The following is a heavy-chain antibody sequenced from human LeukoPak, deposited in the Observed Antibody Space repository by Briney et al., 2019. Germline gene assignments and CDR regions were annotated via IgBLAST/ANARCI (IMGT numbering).Heavy chain of an antibody. Sequence: PGGSLRLSCAASGFTFSSYAMSWVRQAPGKGLEWVSAISGSGGSTYYADSVKGRFTISRDNTKNTLYLQMNSLRAEDTAVYYCAKDMLKWLLWGALDIWGQGTMVTVSS. CDR1: GFTFSSYA. J-gene: IGHJ3*02. CDR2: ISGSGGST. D-gene: IGHD3-3*01. CDR3: AKDMLKWLLWGALDI. V-gene: IGHV3-23*01.